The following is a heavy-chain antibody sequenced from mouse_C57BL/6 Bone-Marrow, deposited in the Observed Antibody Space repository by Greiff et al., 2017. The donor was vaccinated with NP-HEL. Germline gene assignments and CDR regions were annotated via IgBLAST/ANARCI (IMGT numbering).Heavy chain of an antibody. CDR3: ARRGYDGYHRYYFDY. CDR1: GYTFTDYY. CDR2: INPYNGGT. V-gene: IGHV1-19*01. J-gene: IGHJ2*01. D-gene: IGHD2-3*01. Sequence: EVQLQQSGPVLVKPGASVKMSCKASGYTFTDYYMNWVKQSHGKSLEWIGVINPYNGGTSYNQKFKGKATLTVDKSSSTAYMELNSLTSEDSAVYYCARRGYDGYHRYYFDYWGQGTTLTVSS.